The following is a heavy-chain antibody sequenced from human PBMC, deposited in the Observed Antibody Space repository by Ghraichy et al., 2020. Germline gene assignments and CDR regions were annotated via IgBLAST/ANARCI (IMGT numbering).Heavy chain of an antibody. V-gene: IGHV3-15*06. D-gene: IGHD2-2*01. Sequence: GESLNISCTVSGFTFDIAWMSWVRQAPGKGLEWVGHIKSRRDGGTSTYAAAGKGRFTISRDDSKFTLFLEMNSLKTEDTGLYYCTADRYCSSTTCPLTIDFWGQGTLVTVSS. CDR2: IKSRRDGGTS. J-gene: IGHJ4*02. CDR3: TADRYCSSTTCPLTIDF. CDR1: GFTFDIAW.